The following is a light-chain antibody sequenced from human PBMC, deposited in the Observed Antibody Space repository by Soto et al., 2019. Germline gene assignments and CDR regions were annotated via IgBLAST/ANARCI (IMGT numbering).Light chain of an antibody. J-gene: IGKJ4*01. Sequence: IVMTQSPDSLAVSLGERATINCKSSQSLLYSSHNKNYLAWYQQKPGQPPKLLMYWASTRASGVPAGFSGSGSGTDFTLTISNLQAEDVALYHCQQYHSNPGRTCAGGTKLDSK. V-gene: IGKV4-1*01. CDR2: WAS. CDR1: QSLLYSSHNKNY. CDR3: QQYHSNPGRT.